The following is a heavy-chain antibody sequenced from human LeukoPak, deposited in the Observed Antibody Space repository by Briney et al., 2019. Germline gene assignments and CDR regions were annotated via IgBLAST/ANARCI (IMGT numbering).Heavy chain of an antibody. D-gene: IGHD3-22*01. Sequence: PGGSLRLSCAASGFTLSNYGMHWVRQAPGKGLEWVAFIPHDGSNEHYVDSVKGRFTISRDDSKNTLYLQMNSLRTEDTAVYYCARDPLDSSGLMNWFDPWGQGTLVTVSS. CDR2: IPHDGSNE. CDR3: ARDPLDSSGLMNWFDP. CDR1: GFTLSNYG. J-gene: IGHJ5*02. V-gene: IGHV3-30*02.